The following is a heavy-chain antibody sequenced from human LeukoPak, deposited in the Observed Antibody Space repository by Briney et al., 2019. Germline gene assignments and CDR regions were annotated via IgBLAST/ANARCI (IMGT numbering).Heavy chain of an antibody. D-gene: IGHD2-2*01. J-gene: IGHJ3*02. Sequence: GGSLRLSCAASGFTFSSYAMHWVRQAPGKGLEWVAVISYDGSNKYYADSVKGRFTISRDNSKNTLYLQMNSLRAEDTAVYYCAREKIVVVPAASYDAFDIWGQGTMVTVSS. V-gene: IGHV3-30-3*01. CDR3: AREKIVVVPAASYDAFDI. CDR1: GFTFSSYA. CDR2: ISYDGSNK.